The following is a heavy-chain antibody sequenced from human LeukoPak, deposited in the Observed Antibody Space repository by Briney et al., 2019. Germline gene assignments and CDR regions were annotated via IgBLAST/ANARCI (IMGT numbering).Heavy chain of an antibody. CDR1: GYTFTSYD. CDR3: ASTQGSSGWYGIYYYYGMDV. D-gene: IGHD6-19*01. V-gene: IGHV1-8*01. Sequence: GASVKVSCKASGYTFTSYDINWVRQATGQGLEWMGWMNPNSGNTGYAQKFQGRVTMTRNTSISTAYMELSSLRSEDTAVYYCASTQGSSGWYGIYYYYGMDVWGQGTTVTVTS. CDR2: MNPNSGNT. J-gene: IGHJ6*02.